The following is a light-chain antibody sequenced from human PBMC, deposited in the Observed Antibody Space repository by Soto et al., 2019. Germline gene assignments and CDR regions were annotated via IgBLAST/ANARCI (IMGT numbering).Light chain of an antibody. CDR3: QQYYSYPLT. Sequence: AIRMTQSPSSFSASTGDRVTITCRASQGISSYLAWYQQKPGKAPKLLIYAASTLHSGGPSRFCGSGSGTDFTLTISCLQSEDFATYYCQQYYSYPLTFGQGTKLEIK. CDR1: QGISSY. CDR2: AAS. J-gene: IGKJ2*01. V-gene: IGKV1-8*01.